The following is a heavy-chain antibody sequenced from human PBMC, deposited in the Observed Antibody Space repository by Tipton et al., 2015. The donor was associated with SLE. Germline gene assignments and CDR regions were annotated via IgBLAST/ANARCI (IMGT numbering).Heavy chain of an antibody. V-gene: IGHV4-34*01. CDR2: FNLNRST. D-gene: IGHD1-26*01. CDR3: ARAGRRQVDY. CDR1: GGSFSGYY. Sequence: TLSLTCTVYGGSFSGYYWSWIRQPPGKGLEWIGEFNLNRSTNYNPSLKSRVTISVDTSKNQFSLKLNSVTAADTAVYYCARAGRRQVDYWGQGTLVTVSS. J-gene: IGHJ4*02.